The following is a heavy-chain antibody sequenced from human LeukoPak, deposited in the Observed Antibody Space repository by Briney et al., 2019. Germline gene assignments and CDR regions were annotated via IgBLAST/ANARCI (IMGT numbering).Heavy chain of an antibody. J-gene: IGHJ4*02. CDR3: ARLSGRVVCSAGSCYIDS. CDR2: IYPGDSDT. Sequence: GESLKISCKGSGYRSTSDWIGWGRQMPGKGLEWVGIIYPGDSDTRYSPSCQGQVTISADKSVTTAYLQWSSLQASDTAMYSCARLSGRVVCSAGSCYIDSWGQGTLVTVSS. CDR1: GYRSTSDW. D-gene: IGHD2-15*01. V-gene: IGHV5-51*01.